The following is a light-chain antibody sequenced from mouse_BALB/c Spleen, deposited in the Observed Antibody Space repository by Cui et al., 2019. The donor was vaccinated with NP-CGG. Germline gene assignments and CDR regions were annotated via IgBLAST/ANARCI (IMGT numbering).Light chain of an antibody. J-gene: IGLJ1*01. Sequence: QAVVTQESALTTSPGETVTLTCRSSTGAVTTSNYANWVQEKPDHLFTGLIGGTNNRAPRVPARFSGSLIGDKAALTITGAQTEDEAIYFCALWYSNHWVFGGGTKLTDL. CDR2: GTN. V-gene: IGLV1*01. CDR1: TGAVTTSNY. CDR3: ALWYSNHWV.